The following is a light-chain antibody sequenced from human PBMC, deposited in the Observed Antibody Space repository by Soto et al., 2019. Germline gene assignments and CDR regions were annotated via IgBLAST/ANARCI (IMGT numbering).Light chain of an antibody. V-gene: IGLV2-11*01. CDR1: SSDVGAYNW. CDR3: CSYAGSYTLV. Sequence: QSALTQPRSVSGSPGQSVTISCAGTSSDVGAYNWVSWYQQHPGKVPKLISYDVTRRPSGVPDRFSGSKSGNTASLTISGLQADDEADYYCCSYAGSYTLVFGGGTKLTVL. CDR2: DVT. J-gene: IGLJ3*02.